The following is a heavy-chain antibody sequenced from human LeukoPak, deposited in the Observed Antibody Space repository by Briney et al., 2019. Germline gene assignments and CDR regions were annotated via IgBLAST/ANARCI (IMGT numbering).Heavy chain of an antibody. CDR1: GFTFDDYA. V-gene: IGHV3-48*03. CDR3: AREGRHAFDI. J-gene: IGHJ3*02. CDR2: ISSSGSTI. Sequence: GGSLRLSCAASGFTFDDYAMHWVRQAPGKGLEWVSYISSSGSTIYYADSVKGRFTISRDNAKNSLYLQMNSLRAEDTAVYYCAREGRHAFDIWGQGTMVTVSS.